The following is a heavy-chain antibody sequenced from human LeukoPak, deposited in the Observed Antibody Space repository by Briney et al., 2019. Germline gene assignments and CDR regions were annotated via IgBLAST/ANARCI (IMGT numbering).Heavy chain of an antibody. Sequence: SVKVSCKASGGTFSSYAISWVRQAPGQGLEWMGRIIPIFGTANYAQKFQGRVTITTDESTSTAYMELSSLRSEDTAVYYCARVSSYGDYEGYYYYYYMDVWGKGTTVTVSS. CDR2: IIPIFGTA. CDR1: GGTFSSYA. V-gene: IGHV1-69*05. CDR3: ARVSSYGDYEGYYYYYYMDV. D-gene: IGHD4-17*01. J-gene: IGHJ6*03.